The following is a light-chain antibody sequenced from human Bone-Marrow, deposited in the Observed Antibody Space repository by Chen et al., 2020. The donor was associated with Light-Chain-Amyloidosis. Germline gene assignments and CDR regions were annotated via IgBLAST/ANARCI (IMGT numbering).Light chain of an antibody. CDR2: KAS. CDR1: QNINSW. CDR3: QQYKTYPMYT. J-gene: IGKJ2*01. Sequence: DIQMTQSPSTLSASVGDRVTISCRASQNINSWLAWYQQRPGKAPKLLIYKASDLQSGVPSRVSGSGSGTDFTLTISSLQPEDFATYHCQQYKTYPMYTFGQGTKLEIK. V-gene: IGKV1-5*03.